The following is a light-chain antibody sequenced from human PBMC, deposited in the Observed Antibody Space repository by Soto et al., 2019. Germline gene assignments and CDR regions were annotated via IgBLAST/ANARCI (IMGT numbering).Light chain of an antibody. CDR3: AAWDDSLNVV. CDR1: SSNIGINT. J-gene: IGLJ2*01. CDR2: NNN. Sequence: QSVLTQPPSASGTPGQRVTISCSGSSSNIGINTVNWYQQLPGTAPKLLIYNNNQRPSGVPDRFSGSKSGTSASLAISGLQSEDEADYYCAAWDDSLNVVFGGGTKLIVL. V-gene: IGLV1-44*01.